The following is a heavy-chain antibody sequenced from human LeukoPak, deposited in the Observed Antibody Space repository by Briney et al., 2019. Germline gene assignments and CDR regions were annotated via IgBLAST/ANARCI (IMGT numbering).Heavy chain of an antibody. CDR1: GGSFRGYY. J-gene: IGHJ5*02. CDR3: ARCYYGSGSYYNT. V-gene: IGHV4-34*01. D-gene: IGHD3-10*01. CDR2: INHRGRT. Sequence: SETLSLTCAVYGGSFRGYYWSWIRQPPGKGLEWIGEINHRGRTNYNPSLKSRVTMSVDTSKNQFSLKLSSVTAADTAVYYCARCYYGSGSYYNTWGQGTLVTVSS.